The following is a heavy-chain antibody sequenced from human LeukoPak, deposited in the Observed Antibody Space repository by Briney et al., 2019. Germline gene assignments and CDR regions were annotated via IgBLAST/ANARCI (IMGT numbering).Heavy chain of an antibody. Sequence: ETLSLTCAVSGGSISSGGYSWSWIRQPPGKGLEWVSGISGSGPYTFYTDSVKGRFTISRDSSKNTLHLQMNSLRAEDTALYYCAKHGYCSGISCFFDFWGQGTLVTVSS. J-gene: IGHJ4*02. V-gene: IGHV3-23*01. D-gene: IGHD2-2*03. CDR2: ISGSGPYT. CDR1: GGSISSGGYS. CDR3: AKHGYCSGISCFFDF.